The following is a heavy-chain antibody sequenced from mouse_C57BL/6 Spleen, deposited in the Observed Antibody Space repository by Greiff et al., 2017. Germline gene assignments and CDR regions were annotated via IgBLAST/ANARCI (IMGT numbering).Heavy chain of an antibody. CDR1: GYTFTSYW. V-gene: IGHV1-64*01. J-gene: IGHJ4*01. Sequence: VQLQQPGAELVKPGASVKLSCKASGYTFTSYWMHWVKQRPGQGLEWIGMIHPNSGSTNYNEKFKSKATLTVDKSSSTAYMQLSSLTSEDSAVYYCARLDSSGTGAMDYWGQGTSATVSS. CDR2: IHPNSGST. CDR3: ARLDSSGTGAMDY. D-gene: IGHD3-2*02.